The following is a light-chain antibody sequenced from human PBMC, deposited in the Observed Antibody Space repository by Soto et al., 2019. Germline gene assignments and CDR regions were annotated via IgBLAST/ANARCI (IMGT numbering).Light chain of an antibody. CDR2: EVS. Sequence: QSALTQPASVSGSPGQSSTISCTGTSSDVGGYNYVSWYQQHPGKAPKLMIYEVSNRPSGVSNRFSGSKSGNTASLTISGLQAEDEADYYCCSYAGPSTFVIFGGGTKLTVL. V-gene: IGLV2-14*01. CDR1: SSDVGGYNY. CDR3: CSYAGPSTFVI. J-gene: IGLJ2*01.